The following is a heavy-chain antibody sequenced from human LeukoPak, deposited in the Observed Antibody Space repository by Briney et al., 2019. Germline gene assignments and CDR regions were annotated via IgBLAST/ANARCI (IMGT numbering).Heavy chain of an antibody. D-gene: IGHD5-24*01. CDR1: GFTFSSYW. V-gene: IGHV3-7*01. J-gene: IGHJ6*02. CDR2: IKPDGSEI. Sequence: PGGSLRLSCAASGFTFSSYWMSWVRQAPEKGLEWVAKIKPDGSEIYHVDSVQGRFTISRDNAKNSLYLQMNSLRAEDTAVYYCARDWQKMANYYYYGMDVWGQGTTVTVSS. CDR3: ARDWQKMANYYYYGMDV.